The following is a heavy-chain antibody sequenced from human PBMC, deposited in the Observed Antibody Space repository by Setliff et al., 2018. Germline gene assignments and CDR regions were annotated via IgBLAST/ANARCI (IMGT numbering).Heavy chain of an antibody. CDR3: AKGKNYDSTSGWGYYLDV. D-gene: IGHD3-3*01. J-gene: IGHJ6*03. Sequence: GGSLRLSCAASGFTISSSAMSWVRQAPGKGLEWVSSVYNGNDETKYADSVKGRFTVSRDNAKNSLYLQMDSLRAEDSAFYYCAKGKNYDSTSGWGYYLDVWGKGTTVTVSS. CDR1: GFTISSSA. CDR2: VYNGNDET. V-gene: IGHV3-23*01.